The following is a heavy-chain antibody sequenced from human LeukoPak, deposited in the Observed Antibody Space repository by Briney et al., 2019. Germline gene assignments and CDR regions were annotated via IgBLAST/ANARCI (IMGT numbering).Heavy chain of an antibody. V-gene: IGHV4-38-2*02. CDR2: INHSGST. Sequence: SETLSLTCSVSGYSISSAYYWTWIRQPPGKGLEWIGEINHSGSTNYNPSLKSRVTISVDTSKNQFSLKLSSVTAADTAVYYCARHGARGPLWLTSYYFDYWGQGTLVTVSS. CDR3: ARHGARGPLWLTSYYFDY. CDR1: GYSISSAYY. J-gene: IGHJ4*02. D-gene: IGHD5-18*01.